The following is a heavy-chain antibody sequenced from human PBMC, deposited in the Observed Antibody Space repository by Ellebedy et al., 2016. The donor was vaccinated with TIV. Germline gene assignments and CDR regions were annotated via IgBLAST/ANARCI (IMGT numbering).Heavy chain of an antibody. J-gene: IGHJ6*03. CDR2: ISDRNSKR. CDR1: GFVFKSYS. Sequence: GGSLRLSXAASGFVFKSYSMNWDRQAPGKGLEWVASISDRNSKRFYSDSVKGRFIISRDDATSSLFLEMNTLRVEDTAVYYCARPMFYYHYYMDVWGKGTTVIV. D-gene: IGHD3-10*02. CDR3: ARPMFYYHYYMDV. V-gene: IGHV3-21*01.